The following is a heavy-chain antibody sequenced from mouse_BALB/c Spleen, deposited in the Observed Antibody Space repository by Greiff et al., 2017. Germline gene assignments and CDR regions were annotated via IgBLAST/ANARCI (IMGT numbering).Heavy chain of an antibody. Sequence: EVQRVESGPGLVKPSQSLSLTCTVTGYSITSDYAWNWIRQFPGNKLEWMGYISYSGSTSYNPSLKSRISITRDTSKNQFFLQLNSVTTEDTATYYCASDGYFDVWGAGTTVTVSS. CDR1: GYSITSDYA. CDR2: ISYSGST. J-gene: IGHJ1*01. CDR3: ASDGYFDV. V-gene: IGHV3-2*02.